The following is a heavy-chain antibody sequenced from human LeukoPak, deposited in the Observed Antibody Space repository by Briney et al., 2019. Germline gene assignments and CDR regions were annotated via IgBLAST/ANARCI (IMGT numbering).Heavy chain of an antibody. V-gene: IGHV3-30-3*01. CDR2: ISYDGSNK. CDR1: EFTFISYA. J-gene: IGHJ4*02. Sequence: GTSLRLSCAASEFTFISYAMHWVRQAPGKGLEWVAVISYDGSNKYYADSVKGRFTISRDNSNNMLYLQMNSLRAEDTAVYYCARETHSSSSPFGYWGQGTLVTVSS. CDR3: ARETHSSSSPFGY. D-gene: IGHD6-6*01.